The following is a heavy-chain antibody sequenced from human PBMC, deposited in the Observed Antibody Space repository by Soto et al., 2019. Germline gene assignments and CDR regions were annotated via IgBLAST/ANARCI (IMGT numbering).Heavy chain of an antibody. CDR3: TKSGYSYKFSWEFDY. CDR1: GFTFSNAW. V-gene: IGHV3-15*01. Sequence: EVQLVESGGGLVKPGGSLRLSCAASGFTFSNAWMSWVRQAPGKGLEWVGRIKSKTDGGTTDYAAPVKGRFTISRDDSKNTLYLQMNSLKTEDTAVYYCTKSGYSYKFSWEFDYWGQGTLVTVSS. D-gene: IGHD5-18*01. CDR2: IKSKTDGGTT. J-gene: IGHJ4*02.